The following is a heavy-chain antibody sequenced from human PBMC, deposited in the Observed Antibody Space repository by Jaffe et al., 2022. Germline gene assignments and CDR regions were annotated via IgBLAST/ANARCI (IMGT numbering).Heavy chain of an antibody. CDR2: ISGSGGSI. Sequence: EVQLLDSGGGLVQPGGSLRLSCAASGFTFSIYAMNWVRQAPGKGLEWVSTISGSGGSIYFADSVKGRFTISRDNSKNTLYLQMNSLRAEDTAVYYCAKDIGIAGSYQTVDYWGQGTLVTVSS. V-gene: IGHV3-23*01. D-gene: IGHD6-6*01. CDR1: GFTFSIYA. J-gene: IGHJ4*02. CDR3: AKDIGIAGSYQTVDY.